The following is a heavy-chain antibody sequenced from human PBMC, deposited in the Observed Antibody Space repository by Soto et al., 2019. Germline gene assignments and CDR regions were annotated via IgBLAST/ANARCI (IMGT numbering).Heavy chain of an antibody. CDR1: EFIFPTYA. D-gene: IGHD2-15*01. CDR3: AKEVFGVVAGSGLDT. Sequence: GGSLRLSCAASEFIFPTYAMTWVRQAPGKGLEWVSSISGRTDDTFYADSVKGRFTIPRDNSKNTLVLQMNRLRAEDTAVYYCAKEVFGVVAGSGLDTRGQGTLVTVS. V-gene: IGHV3-23*01. J-gene: IGHJ5*02. CDR2: ISGRTDDT.